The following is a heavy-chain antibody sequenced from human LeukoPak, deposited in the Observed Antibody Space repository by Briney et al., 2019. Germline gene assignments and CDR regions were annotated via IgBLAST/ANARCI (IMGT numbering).Heavy chain of an antibody. V-gene: IGHV4-59*01. Sequence: SETLSLTCTVSGGSFSSYYWSWLRQPPRKGLEWIGYMYYSGSTNYNPSLKSRVTISVDTSKNQFSLKLSSVTAADTAVYYCAGGMTTVTRFDYWGQGTLVTVSS. CDR2: MYYSGST. CDR1: GGSFSSYY. CDR3: AGGMTTVTRFDY. D-gene: IGHD4-17*01. J-gene: IGHJ4*02.